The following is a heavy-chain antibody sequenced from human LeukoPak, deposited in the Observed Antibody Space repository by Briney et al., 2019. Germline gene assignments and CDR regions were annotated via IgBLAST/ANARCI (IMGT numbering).Heavy chain of an antibody. D-gene: IGHD2-8*01. CDR1: GFTFTNAW. V-gene: IGHV3-15*01. J-gene: IGHJ4*02. CDR3: TTANPYYFDY. Sequence: GGSLRLSCAASGFTFTNAWMSWVRQGPGKGLEWVGRIRSKTGGGATDYAAPVKGRFTISRDDSKNTLYLQMNSLETEDTALYYCTTANPYYFDYWGQGALVTVSS. CDR2: IRSKTGGGAT.